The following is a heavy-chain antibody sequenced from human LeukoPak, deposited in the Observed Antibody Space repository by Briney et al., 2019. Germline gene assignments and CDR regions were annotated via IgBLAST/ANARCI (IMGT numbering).Heavy chain of an antibody. CDR2: IYYSGST. V-gene: IGHV4-39*07. Sequence: SETLSLTCTVSGGSISSSSYYWGWIRQPPGKGLEWIGSIYYSGSTYYNPSLKSRVTISVDTSKNQFSLKLSSVTAADTAVYYCARRIVVPAAPKPYWFDPWGQGTLVTVSS. J-gene: IGHJ5*02. D-gene: IGHD2-2*01. CDR3: ARRIVVPAAPKPYWFDP. CDR1: GGSISSSSYY.